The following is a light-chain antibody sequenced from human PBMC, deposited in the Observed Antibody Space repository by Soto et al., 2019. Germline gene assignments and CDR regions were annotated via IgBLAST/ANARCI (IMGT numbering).Light chain of an antibody. J-gene: IGLJ2*01. CDR1: SSNIGSNI. Sequence: QSVLTQPPSASGTPGQRVTISCSGSSSNIGSNIVNWYQQLPGTAPKLLIYSNNRRPSGVPDRFSGSKSGTSASLAISGLQSEAEAEYYCAAWDDSLNGVVFGGGTQLTVL. V-gene: IGLV1-44*01. CDR2: SNN. CDR3: AAWDDSLNGVV.